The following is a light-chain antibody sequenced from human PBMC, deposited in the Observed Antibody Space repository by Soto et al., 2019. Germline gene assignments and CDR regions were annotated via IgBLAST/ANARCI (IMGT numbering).Light chain of an antibody. J-gene: IGKJ5*01. Sequence: DIQMTQSPSSLSASVGDRVTITCRASQGISTYLNWYQQKPGKAPKLLIYDASSLESGAPSRFSGSGSGTEFTLTISSLQPDDFATYYCQQYNSYPITLGQGTRLEIK. CDR2: DAS. CDR3: QQYNSYPIT. V-gene: IGKV1-5*01. CDR1: QGISTY.